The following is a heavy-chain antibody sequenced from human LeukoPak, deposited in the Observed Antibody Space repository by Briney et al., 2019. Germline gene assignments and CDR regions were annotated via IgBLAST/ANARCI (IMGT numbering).Heavy chain of an antibody. D-gene: IGHD6-6*01. Sequence: SETLSLTCTVSGDSIRRGFCWGWIRQPPGKGLEWIGSMFHSGSTYLNPSLRSRISISVDTSKNQFYLTLSSVSAADTAMYYCAREAARPSFAYWGQGALVTVSS. V-gene: IGHV4-38-2*02. CDR1: GDSIRRGFC. CDR2: MFHSGST. J-gene: IGHJ4*02. CDR3: AREAARPSFAY.